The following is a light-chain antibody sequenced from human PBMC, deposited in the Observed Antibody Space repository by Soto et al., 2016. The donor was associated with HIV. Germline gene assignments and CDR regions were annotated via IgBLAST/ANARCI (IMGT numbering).Light chain of an antibody. CDR1: QSISSW. CDR3: QQYNSYSRT. J-gene: IGKJ1*01. Sequence: DIQMTQSPSTLSASVGDRVTITCRASQSISSWLAWYQQKSGKAPKLLIYKASSLESGVPSRFSGSGSGTEFTLTISSLQPDDFATYYCQQYNSYSRTFGQRDQGGNQT. CDR2: KAS. V-gene: IGKV1-5*03.